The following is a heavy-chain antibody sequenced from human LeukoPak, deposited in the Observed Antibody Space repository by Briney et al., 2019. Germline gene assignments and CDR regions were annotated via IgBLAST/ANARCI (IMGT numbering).Heavy chain of an antibody. CDR2: FDPEDGET. CDR1: GYTLTELS. D-gene: IGHD3-22*01. V-gene: IGHV1-24*01. J-gene: IGHJ4*02. Sequence: ASVKVSCKVSGYTLTELSMHWVRQAPGKGLEWMGGFDPEDGETIYAQKFQGRVTMTEDTSTDTAYMELSSLRSEDTAVYYCATEPYYYDSSGYYWLNYWGQGTLVTVSS. CDR3: ATEPYYYDSSGYYWLNY.